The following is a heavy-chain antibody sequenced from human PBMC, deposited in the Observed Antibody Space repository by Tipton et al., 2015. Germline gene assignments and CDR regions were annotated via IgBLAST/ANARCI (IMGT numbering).Heavy chain of an antibody. CDR2: ITPGLGTT. CDR3: ASAVDMNSLNRATLHY. J-gene: IGHJ4*02. D-gene: IGHD5-12*01. CDR1: GDTFKKVT. Sequence: QVQLVQSGAEVKKPGSSVKVSCKASGDTFKKVTFSWMRQAPGLGLEWMAAITPGLGTTNYAQTFQGRVTITAVASTATTYMELSSLTSEDTAVYYCASAVDMNSLNRATLHYWGQGTLVSVSS. V-gene: IGHV1-69*01.